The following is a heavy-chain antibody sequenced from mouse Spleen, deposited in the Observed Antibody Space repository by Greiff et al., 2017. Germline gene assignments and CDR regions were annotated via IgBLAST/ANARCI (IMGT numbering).Heavy chain of an antibody. CDR2: IHPNSGST. CDR3: ARGQFITTVVGFDY. Sequence: QVQLQQPGAELVKPGASVKLSCKASGYTFTSYWMHWVKQRPGQGLEWIGMIHPNSGSTNYNEKFKSKATLTVDKSSSTAYMQLSSLTSEDSAVYYCARGQFITTVVGFDYWGQGTTLTVSS. V-gene: IGHV1-64*01. J-gene: IGHJ2*01. CDR1: GYTFTSYW. D-gene: IGHD1-1*01.